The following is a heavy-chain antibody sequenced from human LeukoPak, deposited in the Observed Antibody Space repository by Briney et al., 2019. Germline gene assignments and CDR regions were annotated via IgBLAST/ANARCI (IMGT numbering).Heavy chain of an antibody. CDR2: ISSSTSYI. CDR3: ARVEFYYDSSGYHRPFDY. Sequence: GGSLRLSCAASGFPFSSYSMNWVRQAPGKGLELVSSISSSTSYIYYADSVKGRFTISRDNAKHSLYLQMNSLRAEDTAVYYCARVEFYYDSSGYHRPFDYWGQGTLVTVSS. CDR1: GFPFSSYS. J-gene: IGHJ4*02. V-gene: IGHV3-21*01. D-gene: IGHD3-22*01.